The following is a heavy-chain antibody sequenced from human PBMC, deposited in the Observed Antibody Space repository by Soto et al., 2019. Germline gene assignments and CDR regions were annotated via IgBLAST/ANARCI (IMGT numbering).Heavy chain of an antibody. CDR2: IGGGGGTT. CDR1: GFTFSNYA. J-gene: IGHJ4*02. Sequence: GGSLRLSCAASGFTFSNYAMSWVRQAPGKGLEWVSVIGGGGGTTYYADSVKGRFTISRDNSKNTLYLQMNSLGAEDTALYYCAKAMSTPSRPRNYFDYWGQGTLVTVSS. V-gene: IGHV3-23*01. CDR3: AKAMSTPSRPRNYFDY. D-gene: IGHD6-6*01.